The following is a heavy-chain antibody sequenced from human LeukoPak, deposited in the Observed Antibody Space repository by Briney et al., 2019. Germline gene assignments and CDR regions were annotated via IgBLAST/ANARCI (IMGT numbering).Heavy chain of an antibody. Sequence: SETLSLTCTVSGGSISTYYWSWIRQPPGKGLEWIGYIYYSGSTSYNPSLKSRVTISVDTSKNQFSLKLSSVTAADTAVYYCARHLPYYDILTGYYVPLSYWYFDLWGRGTLVTVSS. CDR1: GGSISTYY. J-gene: IGHJ2*01. D-gene: IGHD3-9*01. CDR2: IYYSGST. V-gene: IGHV4-59*08. CDR3: ARHLPYYDILTGYYVPLSYWYFDL.